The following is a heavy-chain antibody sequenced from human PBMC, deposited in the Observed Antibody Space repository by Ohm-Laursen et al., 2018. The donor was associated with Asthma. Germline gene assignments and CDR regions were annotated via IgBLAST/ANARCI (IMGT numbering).Heavy chain of an antibody. Sequence: GSSVKVSCKASGYTFTSYYMHWVRQAPGQGLEWMGIINPSGGSTSYAQKFQGRVTMTRDTSTSTVYMELSSLRSEDTAVYYCASSDYVWGSYRYWGQGTLVTVSS. V-gene: IGHV1-46*01. J-gene: IGHJ4*02. CDR2: INPSGGST. CDR3: ASSDYVWGSYRY. CDR1: GYTFTSYY. D-gene: IGHD3-16*02.